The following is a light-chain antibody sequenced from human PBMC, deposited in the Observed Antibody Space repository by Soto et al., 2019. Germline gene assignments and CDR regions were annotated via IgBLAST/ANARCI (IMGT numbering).Light chain of an antibody. Sequence: DIQMTQSPSTLSASVGARVTSTCRASQSISTWLAWYQQKLGKAPKILSYWASSLESGVPSRVRGSGSEREFTLTISSLKPDDFETYYCQQNSAYPWTFGPGTKVDIK. J-gene: IGKJ1*01. CDR2: WAS. V-gene: IGKV1-5*03. CDR3: QQNSAYPWT. CDR1: QSISTW.